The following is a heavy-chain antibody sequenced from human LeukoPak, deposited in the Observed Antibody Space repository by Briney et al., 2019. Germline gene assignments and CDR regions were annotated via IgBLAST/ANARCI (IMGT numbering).Heavy chain of an antibody. CDR2: FYYSGST. D-gene: IGHD3-22*01. CDR1: GGSISSSSYY. CDR3: ARQRLYYDSSGYYYGPQNYFNY. Sequence: SETLSLACTVSGGSISSSSYYWGWIRQTPGKGLEWIGSFYYSGSTYYNPSLKSRVTISADTSRNQFSLRLASVTAADTAVYYCARQRLYYDSSGYYYGPQNYFNYWGQGTLVTVSS. J-gene: IGHJ4*02. V-gene: IGHV4-39*01.